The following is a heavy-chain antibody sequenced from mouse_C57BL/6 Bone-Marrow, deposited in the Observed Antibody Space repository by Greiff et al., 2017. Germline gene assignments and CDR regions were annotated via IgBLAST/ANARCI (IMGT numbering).Heavy chain of an antibody. CDR1: GFTFSDYG. V-gene: IGHV5-17*01. J-gene: IGHJ4*01. CDR2: ISSGSSTI. CDR3: ARSVLYAMDY. Sequence: EVMLVESGGGLVKPGGSLKLSCAASGFTFSDYGMHWVRQAPEKGLEWVAYISSGSSTIYYADTVKGRVTISRDNAKNTLFLQMTSLRSEDTAMYYCARSVLYAMDYWGQGTSVTVSS.